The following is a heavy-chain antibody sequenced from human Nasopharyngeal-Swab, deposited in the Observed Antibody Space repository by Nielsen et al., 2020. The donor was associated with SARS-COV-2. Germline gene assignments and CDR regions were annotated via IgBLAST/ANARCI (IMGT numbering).Heavy chain of an antibody. CDR3: AKRSGYSYGPDYYYYYMDV. V-gene: IGHV3-23*01. CDR1: GFTFSSYA. J-gene: IGHJ6*03. D-gene: IGHD5-18*01. CDR2: ISGSGGST. Sequence: GGSRRLSCAASGFTFSSYAMSWVRQAPGKGLEWVSAISGSGGSTYYADSVKGRFTISRDNSKNTLYLQMNSLRAEDTAVYYCAKRSGYSYGPDYYYYYMDVWGKGTTVTVSS.